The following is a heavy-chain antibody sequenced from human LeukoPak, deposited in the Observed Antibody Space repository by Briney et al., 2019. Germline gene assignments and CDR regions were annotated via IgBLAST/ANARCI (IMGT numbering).Heavy chain of an antibody. D-gene: IGHD1-1*01. Sequence: TGGSLRLSCAASGFTFKGYWMSWVRQAPGKGLEWVSSISSSSSYIYYADSVKGRFTISRDNAKNSLYLQMNSLRAEDTAVYYCAVGTTGIWGQGTLVTVSS. CDR3: AVGTTGI. CDR2: ISSSSSYI. V-gene: IGHV3-21*01. CDR1: GFTFKGYW. J-gene: IGHJ4*02.